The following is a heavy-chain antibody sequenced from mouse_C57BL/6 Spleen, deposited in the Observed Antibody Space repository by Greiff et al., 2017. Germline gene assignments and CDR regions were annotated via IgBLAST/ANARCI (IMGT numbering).Heavy chain of an antibody. CDR2: ISSGSSTI. V-gene: IGHV5-17*01. Sequence: EVKLVESGGGLVKPGGSLKLSCAASGFTFSDYGMHWVRQAPEKGLEWVAYISSGSSTIYYADTVKGRFTISRDNAKNTLFLQMTSLRSEDTAMYYCARGYGSSSYAMDYWGQGTSVTVSS. J-gene: IGHJ4*01. CDR3: ARGYGSSSYAMDY. CDR1: GFTFSDYG. D-gene: IGHD1-1*01.